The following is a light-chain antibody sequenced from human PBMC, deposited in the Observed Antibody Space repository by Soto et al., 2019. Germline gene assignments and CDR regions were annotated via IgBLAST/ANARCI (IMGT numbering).Light chain of an antibody. Sequence: QSALTQPASVSGSPGQSITISCTGTSSDVGSYHLVSWYQQHPGKAPKLAIYDVNKRPSGVWNRFSGSKSGNTASPTNSGLQSEHQADNYPCSYAGSRTRVVGGGT. CDR3: CSYAGSRTRV. J-gene: IGLJ3*02. CDR2: DVN. CDR1: SSDVGSYHL. V-gene: IGLV2-23*02.